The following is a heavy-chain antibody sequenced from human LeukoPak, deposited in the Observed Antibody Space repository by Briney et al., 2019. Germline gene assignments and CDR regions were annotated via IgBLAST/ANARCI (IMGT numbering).Heavy chain of an antibody. V-gene: IGHV3-23*01. Sequence: GGSLRLSCAASGFTFSSYAMSWVRQAPGKGLEWVSGILSSGGSTYYADSVKGRFTISRDDAKNTLYLQMSSLRAEDTAVYYCARRASNFDYWGQGTLVTVSS. J-gene: IGHJ4*02. CDR3: ARRASNFDY. CDR2: ILSSGGST. CDR1: GFTFSSYA.